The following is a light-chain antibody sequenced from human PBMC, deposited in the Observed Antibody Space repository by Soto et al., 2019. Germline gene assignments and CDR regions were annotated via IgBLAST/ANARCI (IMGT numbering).Light chain of an antibody. CDR1: SSNIGSNI. Sequence: QSVLTQPPSVSGTPGQRVTISCSGSSSNIGSNIVNWFQQLPGTAPKLLVYSDNQRPSGVPDRFSGSKSGTSASLAISGLQSEDEADYYCAAWNDGLSGSYVFGTGTQLTVL. V-gene: IGLV1-44*01. CDR2: SDN. J-gene: IGLJ1*01. CDR3: AAWNDGLSGSYV.